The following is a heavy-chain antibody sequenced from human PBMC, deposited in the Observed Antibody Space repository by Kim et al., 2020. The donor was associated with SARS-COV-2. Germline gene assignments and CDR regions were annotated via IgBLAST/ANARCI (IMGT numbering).Heavy chain of an antibody. V-gene: IGHV4-30-4*01. CDR1: GDSFSSVAYY. CDR3: ARDQGGRYVVD. D-gene: IGHD1-1*01. Sequence: SETLSLTCAVSGDSFSSVAYYWSWIRRPPGRGLEWIGYISYSGSKYFNPSLQSRVTMSVDTSKNPFSLDLSSVTAADTAVYFCARDQGGRYVVDWGQG. CDR2: ISYSGSK. J-gene: IGHJ1*01.